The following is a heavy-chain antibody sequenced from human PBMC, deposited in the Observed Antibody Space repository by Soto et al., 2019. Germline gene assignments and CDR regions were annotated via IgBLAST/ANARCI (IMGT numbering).Heavy chain of an antibody. CDR3: ARMPRKYCSGGNCYSGGPFDY. V-gene: IGHV4-39*01. CDR2: IYYSRST. D-gene: IGHD2-15*01. J-gene: IGHJ4*02. Sequence: SETLSLTCTVSGGSISSSSYYWGWIRQPPGKGLEWIGSIYYSRSTYYNPSLKSRVTISVDTSKNQFSLKLSSVTAADTAVYYCARMPRKYCSGGNCYSGGPFDYWGQGTLVTVPS. CDR1: GGSISSSSYY.